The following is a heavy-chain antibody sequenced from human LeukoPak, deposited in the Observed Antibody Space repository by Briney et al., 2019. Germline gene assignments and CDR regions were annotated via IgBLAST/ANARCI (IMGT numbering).Heavy chain of an antibody. V-gene: IGHV4-61*08. CDR1: GGSISSGDYY. D-gene: IGHD6-19*01. CDR3: ARGRHSSGWYEGRFDP. Sequence: SETLSLTCTVSGGSISSGDYYWSWIRQPPGKGLEWIGYIYYSGSTNYNPSLKSRVTISVDTSKNQFSLKLSSVTAADTAVYYCARGRHSSGWYEGRFDPWGQGTLVTVSS. J-gene: IGHJ5*02. CDR2: IYYSGST.